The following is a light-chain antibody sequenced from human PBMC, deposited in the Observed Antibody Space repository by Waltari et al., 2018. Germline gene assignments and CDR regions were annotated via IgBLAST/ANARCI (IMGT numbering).Light chain of an antibody. J-gene: IGKJ1*01. V-gene: IGKV3-20*01. CDR1: QSVSSSS. CDR2: GAS. Sequence: EIVLTSSPGTLSLSPGERATLSCRATQSVSSSSLAWYQLRPRQAPRLLVLGASSRATGIPDRFNGSGSGTDFTLTISRLEPEDFALYYCQQYGSSPPASFGPGTKVELK. CDR3: QQYGSSPPAS.